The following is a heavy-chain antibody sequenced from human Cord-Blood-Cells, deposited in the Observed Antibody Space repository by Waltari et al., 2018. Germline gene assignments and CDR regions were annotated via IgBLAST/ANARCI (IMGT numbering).Heavy chain of an antibody. CDR1: GASVSSNSAV. CDR2: TYYRSKWYN. D-gene: IGHD6-19*01. V-gene: IGHV6-1*01. J-gene: IGHJ3*02. CDR3: ARAAAGTTGGAFDI. Sequence: VQLQQSGPGLVQPSQTLSLTCAIPGASVSSNSAVWNWIRQSPSRGLEWLGRTYYRSKWYNDYAVSVKSRITINPDTSKNQFSLKLNSVTPEDTAVYYCARAAAGTTGGAFDIWGQGTMVTVSS.